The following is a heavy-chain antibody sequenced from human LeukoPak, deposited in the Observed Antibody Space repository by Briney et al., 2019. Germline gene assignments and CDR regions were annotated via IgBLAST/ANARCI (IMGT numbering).Heavy chain of an antibody. CDR2: ISGSGGST. Sequence: LPGGSLRLSCAASGFTFSSNAMSWVRQAPGKGLEWVSYISGSGGSTYYADSVKGRFTISRDNSKNMVYLQMNSLRAEDTAVYYCAGGGGAGFFDYWGQGTLVTVSS. CDR1: GFTFSSNA. D-gene: IGHD3-16*01. J-gene: IGHJ4*02. CDR3: AGGGGAGFFDY. V-gene: IGHV3-23*01.